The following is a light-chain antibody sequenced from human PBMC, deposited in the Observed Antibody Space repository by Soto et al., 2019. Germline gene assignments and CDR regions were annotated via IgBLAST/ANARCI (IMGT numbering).Light chain of an antibody. CDR1: RRVLNSSNGNNY. J-gene: IGKJ3*01. V-gene: IGKV4-1*01. CDR3: QQYQSLPFT. CDR2: CSS. Sequence: DIVMTHPPAFLLWSLGGRTTTKSRPTRRVLNSSNGNNYLAWYQQKPGQPPKLLIYCSSTRESGVPDRFSGSGSGTDFTLTVNSLQAEDSAVYYCQQYQSLPFTFGPGTKVHI.